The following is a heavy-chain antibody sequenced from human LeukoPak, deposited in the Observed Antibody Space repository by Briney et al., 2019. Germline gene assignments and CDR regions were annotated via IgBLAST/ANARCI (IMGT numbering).Heavy chain of an antibody. Sequence: ASVKVSCKASGYTFTGYYMHWVRQVPGQGLEWMGWINPNSGGTNYAQKFQGRVTMTRDTSISTAYMELSRLRSDDTAVYYCARDRSDYDFWSGYYPPGAFDIWGQGTMVTVSS. CDR2: INPNSGGT. J-gene: IGHJ3*02. V-gene: IGHV1-2*02. CDR3: ARDRSDYDFWSGYYPPGAFDI. CDR1: GYTFTGYY. D-gene: IGHD3-3*01.